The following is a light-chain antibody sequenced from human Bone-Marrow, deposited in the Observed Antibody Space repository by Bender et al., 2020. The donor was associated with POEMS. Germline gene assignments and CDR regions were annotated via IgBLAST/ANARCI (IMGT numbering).Light chain of an antibody. V-gene: IGLV1-47*02. Sequence: QSVLTQPPSVSAAPGQKVTISCSGSDSNIGNNNVSWYQQLPGTAPKLLIYRNDRRPSGVPARFSASKSGASASLAIFGLRSEDEADYYCATWDDSLNGRVFGGGTKLTVL. CDR1: DSNIGNNN. CDR3: ATWDDSLNGRV. J-gene: IGLJ3*02. CDR2: RND.